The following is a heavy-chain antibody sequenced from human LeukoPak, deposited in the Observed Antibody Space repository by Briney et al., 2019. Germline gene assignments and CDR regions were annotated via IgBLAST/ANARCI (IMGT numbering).Heavy chain of an antibody. J-gene: IGHJ4*02. Sequence: ASVKVSCKASGYTFTSYGISWVRQAPGQGLEWMGWISAYNGNTNYAQNFQGRVTMTRDTSTSTVFMELSSLRSEDTAVYYCAREDPGMIWGQGTLVTVSS. V-gene: IGHV1-18*01. CDR3: AREDPGMI. D-gene: IGHD3-16*01. CDR2: ISAYNGNT. CDR1: GYTFTSYG.